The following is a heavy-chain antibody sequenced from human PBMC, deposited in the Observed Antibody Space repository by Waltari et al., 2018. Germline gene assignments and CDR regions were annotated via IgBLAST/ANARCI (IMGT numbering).Heavy chain of an antibody. CDR3: ARSWSTKQFDP. D-gene: IGHD2-15*01. Sequence: QVQLQESGPGLVKPSQTLSLTCTAPGGSISSGSSYWSWIRQPAGKGLEWIGRINTSGSTNYNPSRKSRVTISVDTSKNQFSLKLSSVTAADAAVYDCARSWSTKQFDPWGQGTLVTVSS. V-gene: IGHV4-61*02. J-gene: IGHJ5*02. CDR1: GGSISSGSSY. CDR2: INTSGST.